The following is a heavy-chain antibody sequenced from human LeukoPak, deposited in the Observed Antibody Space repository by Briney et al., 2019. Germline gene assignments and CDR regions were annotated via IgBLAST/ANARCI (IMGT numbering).Heavy chain of an antibody. V-gene: IGHV4-4*07. Sequence: SETLSLTCTVSGGSISSDYWIWIRQSAGKGLEWIGRIYTSGSTNYNPSLKSRVTMSVDTSKNRFSLKLTSVTAADTAVYYCARQSNCGGDCYSIWFDPWGQGTLVTVSS. D-gene: IGHD2-21*02. J-gene: IGHJ5*02. CDR2: IYTSGST. CDR1: GGSISSDY. CDR3: ARQSNCGGDCYSIWFDP.